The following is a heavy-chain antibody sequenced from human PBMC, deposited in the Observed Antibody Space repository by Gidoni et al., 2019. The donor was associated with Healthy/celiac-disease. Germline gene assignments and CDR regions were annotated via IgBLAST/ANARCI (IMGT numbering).Heavy chain of an antibody. V-gene: IGHV3-23*01. J-gene: IGHJ4*02. CDR2: ISGSGGST. Sequence: EVQLLESGGGLVQPGGSLRLSCAASGFTFSSHAMSWVRQAPGKGLEWVSAISGSGGSTYYADSVKGRFTISRDNSKNTLYLQMNSLRAEDTAVYYCAKDHRFYYDSSGYPTFDYWGQGTLVTVSS. D-gene: IGHD3-22*01. CDR1: GFTFSSHA. CDR3: AKDHRFYYDSSGYPTFDY.